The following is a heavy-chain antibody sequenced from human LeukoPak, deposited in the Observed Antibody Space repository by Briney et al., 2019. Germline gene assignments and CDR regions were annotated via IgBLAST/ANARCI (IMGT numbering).Heavy chain of an antibody. V-gene: IGHV3-7*01. CDR1: GFIFRSYW. CDR2: IHQEGSEK. CDR3: AREKDGFDP. Sequence: GGSLRLSCTASGFIFRSYWMSWVRQAPGKGLEWVANIHQEGSEKYYVDSVKGRFTISRDNAKNSLYLQMNSLRAEDTAVYYCAREKDGFDPWGQGTLVTVSS. J-gene: IGHJ5*02.